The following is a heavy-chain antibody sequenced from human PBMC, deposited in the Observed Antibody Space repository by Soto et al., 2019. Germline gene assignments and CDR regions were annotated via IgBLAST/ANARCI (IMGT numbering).Heavy chain of an antibody. D-gene: IGHD3-22*01. J-gene: IGHJ4*02. CDR1: GGSISSSSYN. V-gene: IGHV4-39*01. CDR3: ASSSWYDSSGPIDS. CDR2: IYYSGSD. Sequence: SETLSLTCTVSGGSISSSSYNWGWIRQPPGKGLAWIGSIYYSGSDYYNPSLKSRVTISVDTSKNQFPLRLSSVTAADTAVYYCASSSWYDSSGPIDSWGQGTLVTVSS.